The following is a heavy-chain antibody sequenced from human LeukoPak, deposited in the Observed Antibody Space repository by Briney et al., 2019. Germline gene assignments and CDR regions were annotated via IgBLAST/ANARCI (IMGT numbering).Heavy chain of an antibody. Sequence: GGSLRLSCAASGFTISSNYMNWVRQAPGKGLEGVAGISPSGGITYYTDSVKGRFTISRDNSKNTLYLQMNSLRAEDTAVYYCARRSGIAVAGAFDYWGQGTLVTVSS. J-gene: IGHJ4*02. CDR3: ARRSGIAVAGAFDY. D-gene: IGHD6-19*01. CDR2: ISPSGGIT. V-gene: IGHV3-23*01. CDR1: GFTISSNY.